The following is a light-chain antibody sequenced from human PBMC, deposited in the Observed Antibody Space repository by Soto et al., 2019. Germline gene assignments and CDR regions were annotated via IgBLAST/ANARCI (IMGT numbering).Light chain of an antibody. V-gene: IGKV3-20*01. CDR3: QQYGSSPT. CDR2: DMS. CDR1: QSVSSSY. Sequence: EIVLTQSPGTLSLSPGERATLSCRSSQSVSSSYLAWYQQKPDQAPRLLIYDMSSRATGIPDRFSGSGSGTDFTLTISRLEPEDFAVYYCQQYGSSPTFGQGTKVEIK. J-gene: IGKJ1*01.